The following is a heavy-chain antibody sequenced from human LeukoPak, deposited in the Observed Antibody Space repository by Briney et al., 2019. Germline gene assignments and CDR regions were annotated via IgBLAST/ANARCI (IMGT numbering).Heavy chain of an antibody. V-gene: IGHV1-46*01. Sequence: ASVKVSCKASGYTFPSYFMHWVRQAPGQGLEWMGIINPTGGSTTYAQKFQGRVTMTRDTSTSTVYMELRSLRSDDTAVYYCARGSVHYDSSGHYDYWGQGTLVTVSS. CDR1: GYTFPSYF. CDR3: ARGSVHYDSSGHYDY. J-gene: IGHJ4*02. CDR2: INPTGGST. D-gene: IGHD3-22*01.